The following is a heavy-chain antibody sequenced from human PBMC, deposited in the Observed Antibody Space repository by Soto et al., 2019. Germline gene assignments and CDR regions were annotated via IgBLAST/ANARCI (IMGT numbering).Heavy chain of an antibody. Sequence: GGSLRLSCAASGFTFSTFAMHWVRQAPGKGLEWVAVISHDGTNKYYADSVKGRFTISRDNSKNTLYLQMNSLRAEDTAIYYCARESYDRGGYSYDAFDIWGPGTTVPV. CDR3: ARESYDRGGYSYDAFDI. D-gene: IGHD3-22*01. J-gene: IGHJ3*02. V-gene: IGHV3-30-3*01. CDR1: GFTFSTFA. CDR2: ISHDGTNK.